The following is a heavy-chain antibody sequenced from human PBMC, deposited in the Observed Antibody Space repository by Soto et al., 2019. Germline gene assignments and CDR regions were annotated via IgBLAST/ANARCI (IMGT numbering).Heavy chain of an antibody. J-gene: IGHJ4*02. V-gene: IGHV4-31*03. D-gene: IGHD1-1*01. CDR2: IYYSGST. Sequence: PSETLSLTCSVSGGSISSGGYYWSWIRQHPGKGLEWIGYIYYSGSTYYNPSLKSRVTISVDTPKNQFSLKLSSVTAADTAVYYCARWPQLEPRFDYWGQGTLVTVSS. CDR1: GGSISSGGYY. CDR3: ARWPQLEPRFDY.